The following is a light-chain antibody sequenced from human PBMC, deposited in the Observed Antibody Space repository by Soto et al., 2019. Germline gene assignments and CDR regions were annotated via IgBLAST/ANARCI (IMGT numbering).Light chain of an antibody. J-gene: IGKJ1*01. V-gene: IGKV1-5*01. CDR3: QQYNSYSPWT. CDR2: DAS. Sequence: DIQMTQSPSTLSASVGDRVTITCRASQSISSWLAWYQQKPGKAPKLLIYDASSLESEVPSRFSGSGSGTEFTLTISSLQPDDFATYYCQQYNSYSPWTFGQGTKVEIK. CDR1: QSISSW.